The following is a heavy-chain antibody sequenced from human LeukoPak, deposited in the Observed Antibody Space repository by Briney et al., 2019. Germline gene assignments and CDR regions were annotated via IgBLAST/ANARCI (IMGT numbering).Heavy chain of an antibody. J-gene: IGHJ4*02. CDR1: GGSINSGGYY. V-gene: IGHV4-31*03. D-gene: IGHD6-19*01. Sequence: SETLSLTCTVSGGSINSGGYYWRWIRQHPGKGLEWIGYIYYSGSTYYNPSLKSRVTISLDTSKNQFSLKLSSVTAAGTAVYYCASENSSGWYVDYWGQGTLVTVPS. CDR3: ASENSSGWYVDY. CDR2: IYYSGST.